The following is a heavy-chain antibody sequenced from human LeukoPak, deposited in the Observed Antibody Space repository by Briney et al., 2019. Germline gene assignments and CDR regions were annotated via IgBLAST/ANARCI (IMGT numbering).Heavy chain of an antibody. CDR2: IYYSGST. Sequence: PSETLSLTCTVSGGSISSYHWSWIRQPPGKGLEWTGYIYYSGSTSYNPSLKSRVTISVDTSKNQFSLKLSSVTAADTAVYFCARHTTGNGMDVWGQGTTVTVSS. CDR1: GGSISSYH. J-gene: IGHJ6*02. V-gene: IGHV4-59*08. D-gene: IGHD4-11*01. CDR3: ARHTTGNGMDV.